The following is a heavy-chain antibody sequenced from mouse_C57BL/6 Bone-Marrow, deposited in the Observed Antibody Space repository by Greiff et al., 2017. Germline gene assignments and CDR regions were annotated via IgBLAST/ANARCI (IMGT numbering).Heavy chain of an antibody. Sequence: QVQLQQSGAELVRPGASVTLSCKASGYTFTDYEMHWVQQTPVHGLEWIGAIDPETGGTAYNQKFKGKAILTADKSSSTAYMELRSLTSEDSAVYYCTGDGYYWFAYWGQGTLVTVSA. CDR3: TGDGYYWFAY. V-gene: IGHV1-15*01. D-gene: IGHD2-3*01. J-gene: IGHJ3*01. CDR2: IDPETGGT. CDR1: GYTFTDYE.